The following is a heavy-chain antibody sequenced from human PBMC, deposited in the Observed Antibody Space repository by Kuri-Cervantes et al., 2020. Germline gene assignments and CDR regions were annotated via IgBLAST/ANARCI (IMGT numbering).Heavy chain of an antibody. CDR2: IYYSGST. D-gene: IGHD5-18*01. CDR1: GGSISSSSYY. J-gene: IGHJ4*02. CDR3: ASGGYSYGYGDY. Sequence: SETLSLTCTVSGGSISSSSYYWGWIRQPPGKGLEWIGSIYYSGSTYYNPSLKSRVTISVDTSKNQFSLKLCSVTAADTAVYYCASGGYSYGYGDYWGQGTLVTVSS. V-gene: IGHV4-39*01.